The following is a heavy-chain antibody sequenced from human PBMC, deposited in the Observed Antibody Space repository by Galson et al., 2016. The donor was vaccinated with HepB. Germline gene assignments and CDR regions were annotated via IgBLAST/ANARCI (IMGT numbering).Heavy chain of an antibody. V-gene: IGHV3-53*01. CDR2: IYFDGRT. CDR3: AAAAAANDIDY. CDR1: GFAISNNH. J-gene: IGHJ4*02. D-gene: IGHD6-13*01. Sequence: SLRLSCAASGFAISNNHMSWVRQAPGKGLDWVSIIYFDGRTFHADSVKGRFTISRDISKNTVYLQMSSLIAADTAVYYCAAAAAANDIDYCGQGTQVPVSS.